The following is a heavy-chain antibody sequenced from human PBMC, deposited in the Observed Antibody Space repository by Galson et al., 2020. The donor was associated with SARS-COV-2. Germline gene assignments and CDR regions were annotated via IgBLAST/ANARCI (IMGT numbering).Heavy chain of an antibody. CDR1: GDTGSNYA. Sequence: SVTVSCKAVGDTGSNYAISWVRQAPGQGLEWMGGIISLFGTTDYAQKFQNRITITLDESTRTAYMELSGLTSEDTAEYYCARGGGYGDSWFAPWGQGTLVTVSS. D-gene: IGHD5-12*01. J-gene: IGHJ5*02. CDR3: ARGGGYGDSWFAP. V-gene: IGHV1-69*13. CDR2: IISLFGTT.